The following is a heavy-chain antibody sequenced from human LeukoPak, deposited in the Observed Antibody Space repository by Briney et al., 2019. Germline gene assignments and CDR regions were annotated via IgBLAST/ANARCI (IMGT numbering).Heavy chain of an antibody. J-gene: IGHJ4*02. V-gene: IGHV3-66*01. CDR1: GFTFSSYS. CDR2: IYSGGST. D-gene: IGHD1-26*01. Sequence: GGSLRLSCAASGFTFSSYSMNWVRQAPRKGLEWVSVIYSGGSTYYADSVKGRFTISRDNSKNTLYLQMNSLRAEDTAVYYCAREVGATDYWGQGTLVTVSS. CDR3: AREVGATDY.